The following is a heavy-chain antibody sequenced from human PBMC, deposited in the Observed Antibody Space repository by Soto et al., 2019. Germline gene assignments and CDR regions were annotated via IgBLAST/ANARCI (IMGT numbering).Heavy chain of an antibody. J-gene: IGHJ4*02. V-gene: IGHV4-59*01. D-gene: IGHD5-18*01. Sequence: SETLSLTCSVSAGSISRYYWGWVRQSPGEGLEWIANISYTVDASYNPSLKSRVTISLDTSKNQIALRLMSVTAADTAVYYCVGSLMSRAMESFDYWGQGTLVTVS. CDR2: ISYTVDA. CDR3: VGSLMSRAMESFDY. CDR1: AGSISRYY.